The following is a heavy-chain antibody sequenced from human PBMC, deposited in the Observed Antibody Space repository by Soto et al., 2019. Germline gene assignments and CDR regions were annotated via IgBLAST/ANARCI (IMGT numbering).Heavy chain of an antibody. J-gene: IGHJ6*02. CDR2: ISSSGSTI. CDR1: GFTFSSYE. Sequence: GGSLRLSCAASGFTFSSYEMNWVRQAPGKGLEWVSYISSSGSTIYYADSVKGRFNISRDNAKNSLYLQMNSLRAEDTAVYYCARACSFERGFFRLSYYYGMDVWGQGTTVTVSS. CDR3: ARACSFERGFFRLSYYYGMDV. D-gene: IGHD3-16*02. V-gene: IGHV3-48*03.